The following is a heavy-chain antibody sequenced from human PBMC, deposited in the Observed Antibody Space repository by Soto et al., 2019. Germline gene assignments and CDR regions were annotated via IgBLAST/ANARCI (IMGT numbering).Heavy chain of an antibody. CDR2: INGSGGST. CDR1: GFTFSSYA. D-gene: IGHD1-26*01. CDR3: AKDRRSSGMDV. J-gene: IGHJ6*01. V-gene: IGHV3-23*01. Sequence: GGSLRLSCAASGFTFSSYAMSWVRQAPGKGLECVSGINGSGGSTYYADSVKGRFTISRDNLKNTLYLQMNSLRTEDTAVYYCAKDRRSSGMDVWGQGTTVTVSS.